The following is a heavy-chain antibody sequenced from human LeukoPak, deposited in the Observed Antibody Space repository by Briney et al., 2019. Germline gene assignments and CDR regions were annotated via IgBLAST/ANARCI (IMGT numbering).Heavy chain of an antibody. J-gene: IGHJ6*02. CDR3: AKDYYGSGNYYYGMDV. V-gene: IGHV3-30*18. D-gene: IGHD3-10*01. CDR2: TSYDGSNK. CDR1: GFTFSSYG. Sequence: GRSLRLSCAASGFTFSSYGMHWVRQAPGKGLEWVAVTSYDGSNKYYADSVKGRFTISRDNSKNTLYLQMNSLRAEDTAVYYCAKDYYGSGNYYYGMDVWGQGTTVTVSS.